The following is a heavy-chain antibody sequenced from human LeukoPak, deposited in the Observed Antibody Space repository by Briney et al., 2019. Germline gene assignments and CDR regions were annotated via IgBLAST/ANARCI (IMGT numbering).Heavy chain of an antibody. V-gene: IGHV4-59*01. D-gene: IGHD5-18*01. J-gene: IGHJ6*03. Sequence: SETLSPTCTVSAGSISGFFWSWIRQPPRKGLEWIGYISYSGSTNYNPSLKSRVTISADTSKNQVSLKLSSVTAADTAVYYCARTYRYGSFPVYHFYMDVWGRGTTATVSS. CDR3: ARTYRYGSFPVYHFYMDV. CDR1: AGSISGFF. CDR2: ISYSGST.